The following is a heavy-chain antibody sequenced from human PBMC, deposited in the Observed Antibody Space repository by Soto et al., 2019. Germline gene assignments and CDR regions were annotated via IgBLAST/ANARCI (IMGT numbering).Heavy chain of an antibody. J-gene: IGHJ4*02. V-gene: IGHV4-4*07. Sequence: PSETLSVTCTVSGGSIYTYSWTWLRQPAGKGLEWIGHIYSSGSANYNPSLKSRVSMSVDTSKNQFSLKLNSVTAADTAVYYCATIVGANDYWGQGALVTVSS. CDR3: ATIVGANDY. D-gene: IGHD1-26*01. CDR2: IYSSGSA. CDR1: GGSIYTYS.